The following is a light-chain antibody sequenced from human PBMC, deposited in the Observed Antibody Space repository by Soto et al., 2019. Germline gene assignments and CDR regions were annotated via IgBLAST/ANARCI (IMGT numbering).Light chain of an antibody. J-gene: IGLJ3*02. CDR1: SSDVGTFDF. Sequence: QSALTQPRSVSGSPGQSVAISCTRTSSDVGTFDFVSWYQQHPGKAPKLMLYDVTKRPSGVPDRFSGSKSGDTASLTISGLQAEDDADYYCCLYTASYSVFGGGTKLTVL. CDR2: DVT. V-gene: IGLV2-11*01. CDR3: CLYTASYSV.